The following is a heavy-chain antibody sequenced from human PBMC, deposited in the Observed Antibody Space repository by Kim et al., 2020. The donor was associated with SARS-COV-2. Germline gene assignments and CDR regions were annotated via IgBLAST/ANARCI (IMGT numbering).Heavy chain of an antibody. Sequence: ASVKVSCKASGYTFTSYGISWVRQAPGQGLEWMGWISAYNGNTNYAQKLQGRVTMTTDTSTSTAYMELRSLRSDDTAVYYCARDRRSGSYWAGAVLEYYFDYWGQGTLVTVSS. J-gene: IGHJ4*02. D-gene: IGHD1-26*01. CDR3: ARDRRSGSYWAGAVLEYYFDY. CDR1: GYTFTSYG. CDR2: ISAYNGNT. V-gene: IGHV1-18*01.